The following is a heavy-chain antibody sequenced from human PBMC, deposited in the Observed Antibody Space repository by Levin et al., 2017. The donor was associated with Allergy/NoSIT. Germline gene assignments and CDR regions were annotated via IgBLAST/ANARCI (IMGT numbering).Heavy chain of an antibody. CDR3: ARAMGGPTYYDFWSGSDYYYYGMDV. V-gene: IGHV1-2*04. J-gene: IGHJ6*02. CDR2: INPNSGGK. D-gene: IGHD3-3*01. CDR1: GYTFTGYY. Sequence: ASVKVSCKASGYTFTGYYMHWVRQAPGQGLEWMGWINPNSGGKNYAQKFQGWVTMTRDTSISTAYMELSRLRSDDTAVYYCARAMGGPTYYDFWSGSDYYYYGMDVWGQGTTVTVSS.